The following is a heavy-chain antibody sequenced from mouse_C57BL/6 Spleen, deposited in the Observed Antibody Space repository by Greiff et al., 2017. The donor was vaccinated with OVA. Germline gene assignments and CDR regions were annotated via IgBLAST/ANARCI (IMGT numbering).Heavy chain of an antibody. CDR3: TLSLFDY. Sequence: EVKLVESGAELVRPGASVKLSCTASGFNIKDDYMHWVKQRPEQGLEWIGWIDPENGDTEYASKFQGKATITADTSSNTAYLQLSSLTSEDTAVYYCTLSLFDYWGQGTLVTVSA. CDR2: IDPENGDT. CDR1: GFNIKDDY. J-gene: IGHJ3*01. V-gene: IGHV14-4*01.